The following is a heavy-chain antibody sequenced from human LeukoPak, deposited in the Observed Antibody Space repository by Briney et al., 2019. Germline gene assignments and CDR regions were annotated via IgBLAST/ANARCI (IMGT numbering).Heavy chain of an antibody. CDR3: ARDSGFQIDY. V-gene: IGHV1-18*04. Sequence: ASVKVSCKTSGYTFASYGFSWVRQAPGQGLEWMGWISGYNGKTNYAQNVQGRLTMTTDRSTSTAYMELRSLRSEDTAVYFCARDSGFQIDYWGQGTLVTVSS. J-gene: IGHJ4*02. CDR1: GYTFASYG. CDR2: ISGYNGKT. D-gene: IGHD6-25*01.